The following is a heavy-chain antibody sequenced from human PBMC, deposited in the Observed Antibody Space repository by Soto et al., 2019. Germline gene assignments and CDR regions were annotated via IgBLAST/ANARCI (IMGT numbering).Heavy chain of an antibody. J-gene: IGHJ4*02. Sequence: EVQLLESGGGLVQPGGSLRLSCAASGFTFSSYAMSWVRQAPGKGLEWVSAISGSGGSTYYADSVKGRFTISRDNSKNTLYLQMNSLRAEDTALYYCARLVIVVVPAASDYWGQGTLVTVSS. CDR3: ARLVIVVVPAASDY. D-gene: IGHD2-2*01. CDR2: ISGSGGST. V-gene: IGHV3-23*01. CDR1: GFTFSSYA.